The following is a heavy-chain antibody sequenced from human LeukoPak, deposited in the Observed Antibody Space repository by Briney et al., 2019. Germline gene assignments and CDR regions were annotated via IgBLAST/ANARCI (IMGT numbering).Heavy chain of an antibody. Sequence: SETLSLTCTVSGGSISSYYWSWIRQPAGKGLEWIGRIYTSGSTNYNPSLKSRVTVSVDTSKNQFSLKLSSVTAADTAVYYCARGAWEQQLVRGYFQHWGQGTLVTVSS. CDR1: GGSISSYY. J-gene: IGHJ1*01. D-gene: IGHD6-13*01. V-gene: IGHV4-4*07. CDR2: IYTSGST. CDR3: ARGAWEQQLVRGYFQH.